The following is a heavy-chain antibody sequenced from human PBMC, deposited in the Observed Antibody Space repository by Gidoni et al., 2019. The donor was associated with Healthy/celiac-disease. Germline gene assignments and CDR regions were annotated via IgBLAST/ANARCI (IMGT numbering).Heavy chain of an antibody. CDR2: INHSGST. CDR3: ARRGREYDSSGYSLYYFDY. J-gene: IGHJ4*02. V-gene: IGHV4-34*01. Sequence: QVQLQQWGAGLLKPSATLSLTCAVYGGSFSGYYWSWIRQPPGKGLEWIGEINHSGSTNYNPSIKSRVTISVDTSKNQFSLKLSSVTAADTAVYYCARRGREYDSSGYSLYYFDYWGQGTLVTVSS. D-gene: IGHD3-22*01. CDR1: GGSFSGYY.